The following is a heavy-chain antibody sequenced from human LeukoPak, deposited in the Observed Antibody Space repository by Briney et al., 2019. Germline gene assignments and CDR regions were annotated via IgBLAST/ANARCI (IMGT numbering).Heavy chain of an antibody. V-gene: IGHV3-21*01. CDR3: ARDGQRGGYNQ. J-gene: IGHJ4*02. CDR2: ISSSSSYI. D-gene: IGHD5-24*01. Sequence: GGSLRLSCAASGFTFSSYSMNWVRQAPGKGLEWVSSISSSSSYIYYADSVKGRFTISRDNAKNTLYLQMNSLRAEDTAVYYCARDGQRGGYNQWAQGTLVTVSS. CDR1: GFTFSSYS.